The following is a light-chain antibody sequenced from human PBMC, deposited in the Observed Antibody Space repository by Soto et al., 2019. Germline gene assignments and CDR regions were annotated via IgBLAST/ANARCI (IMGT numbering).Light chain of an antibody. CDR3: AAWDDSLNGYV. Sequence: QSVLTQPPSASGTPGQRVTISCSGSSSNIGSNTVNWYQQLPGTAPKLLIYSNNQRPSGVPDRFSGSKSGTSASLAISGLQSEDEADDYCAAWDDSLNGYVFATETKVTVL. J-gene: IGLJ1*01. CDR1: SSNIGSNT. V-gene: IGLV1-44*01. CDR2: SNN.